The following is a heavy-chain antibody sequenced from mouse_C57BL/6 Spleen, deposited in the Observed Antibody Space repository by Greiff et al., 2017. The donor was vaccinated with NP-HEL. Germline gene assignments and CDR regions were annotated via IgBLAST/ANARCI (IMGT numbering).Heavy chain of an antibody. J-gene: IGHJ4*01. Sequence: QVQLQQPGAELVMPGASVKLSCKASGYTFTSYWMHWVKQRPGQGLERIGEIDPSASYSNYNQKFKGKSTLTVDKSSSTAYMQLSSLTSVVSAVYYCAGGGSSIRGDYYAMDYWGQGTSVTVSS. CDR3: AGGGSSIRGDYYAMDY. CDR1: GYTFTSYW. V-gene: IGHV1-69*01. D-gene: IGHD1-1*01. CDR2: IDPSASYS.